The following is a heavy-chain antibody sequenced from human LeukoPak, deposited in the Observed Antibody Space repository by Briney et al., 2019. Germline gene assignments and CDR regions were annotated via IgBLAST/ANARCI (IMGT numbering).Heavy chain of an antibody. CDR3: AKTPYSSSWRPRNDAFDI. J-gene: IGHJ3*02. Sequence: GGSLRLSCAASGFTFSSYAMSWDRQAPGKGLEWVSAISGSGGSTYYADSVKGRFTISRDNSKNTLYLQMNSLRAEDTAVYYCAKTPYSSSWRPRNDAFDIWGQGTMVTVSS. CDR1: GFTFSSYA. D-gene: IGHD6-13*01. V-gene: IGHV3-23*01. CDR2: ISGSGGST.